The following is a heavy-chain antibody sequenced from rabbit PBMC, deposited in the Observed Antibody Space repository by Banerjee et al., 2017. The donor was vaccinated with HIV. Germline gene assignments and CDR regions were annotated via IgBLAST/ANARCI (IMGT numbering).Heavy chain of an antibody. Sequence: QSLEESGGDLVKPGASLTLTCTASGFSFSSSDYMCWVRQAPGKGLEWIACIYAGSGGGMFYATWAKGRFTISKTSSTTVTLQMTSLTAADTATYFCARDLAGVIGWNFSLWGPGTLVTVS. CDR1: GFSFSSSDY. V-gene: IGHV1S40*01. J-gene: IGHJ4*01. CDR3: ARDLAGVIGWNFSL. D-gene: IGHD4-1*01. CDR2: IYAGSGGGM.